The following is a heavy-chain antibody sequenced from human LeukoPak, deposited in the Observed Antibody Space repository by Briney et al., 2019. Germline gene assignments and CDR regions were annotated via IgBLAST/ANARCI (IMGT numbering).Heavy chain of an antibody. CDR2: IYSGGNT. D-gene: IGHD5-24*01. V-gene: IGHV3-53*01. Sequence: GGSLRLSCVVSGFSASVNYISWARQAPGKGLEWVSIIYSGGNTYYADSVKGRFTISRDNSQNTVYLLLTSLRAEDTAVYYCARDGRGYSLDYWGLGTLVTVSS. CDR1: GFSASVNY. CDR3: ARDGRGYSLDY. J-gene: IGHJ4*02.